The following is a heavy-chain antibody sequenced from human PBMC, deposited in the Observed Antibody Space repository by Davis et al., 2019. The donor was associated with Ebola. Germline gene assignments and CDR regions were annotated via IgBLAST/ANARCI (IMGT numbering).Heavy chain of an antibody. Sequence: GESLKISCAASGFTFSSYGMHWVRQAPGKGLEYVSAISSNGGSTYYANSVKGRFTISRDNSKNTLYLQMGSLRAEDMAVYYCARALTIGGWFDPWGQGTLVTVSS. CDR1: GFTFSSYG. CDR3: ARALTIGGWFDP. V-gene: IGHV3-64*01. CDR2: ISSNGGST. J-gene: IGHJ5*02. D-gene: IGHD3-16*01.